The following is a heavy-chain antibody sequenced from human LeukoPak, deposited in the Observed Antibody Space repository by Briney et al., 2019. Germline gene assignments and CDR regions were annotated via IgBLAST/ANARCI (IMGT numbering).Heavy chain of an antibody. CDR1: GGSISSGSYY. D-gene: IGHD3-9*01. Sequence: SETLSLTCTVSGGSISSGSYYWSWIRQPAGKGLEWIGRIYTSGSTNYNPSLKSRVTISVDTSKNQFSLKLSSVTAADTAVYYCARDRYFDWLPLDYWGQGTLVTVSS. V-gene: IGHV4-61*02. CDR2: IYTSGST. CDR3: ARDRYFDWLPLDY. J-gene: IGHJ4*02.